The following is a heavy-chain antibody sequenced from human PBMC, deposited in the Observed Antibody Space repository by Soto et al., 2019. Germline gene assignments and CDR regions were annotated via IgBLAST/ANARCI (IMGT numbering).Heavy chain of an antibody. V-gene: IGHV1-46*01. CDR2: INPSGGST. J-gene: IGHJ5*02. CDR1: GYTFTSYY. Sequence: ASVKVSCKASGYTFTSYYMHWVRQAPGQGLEWMGIINPSGGSTSYAQKFQGRVTMTRDTSTSTVYMELSSLRSEDTDVYYCARAVVYLGATSLKGRYNWFEPWGQGTRVTVSS. CDR3: ARAVVYLGATSLKGRYNWFEP. D-gene: IGHD1-20*01.